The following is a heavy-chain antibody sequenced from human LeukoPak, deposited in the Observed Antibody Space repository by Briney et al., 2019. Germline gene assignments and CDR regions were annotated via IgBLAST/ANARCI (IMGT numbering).Heavy chain of an antibody. J-gene: IGHJ6*02. CDR3: ARATAPLLNHCVDV. D-gene: IGHD1-14*01. CDR1: GFTFSSYG. V-gene: IGHV3-33*01. Sequence: GGSLRLSCAASGFTFSSYGMPWVRQAPGKGLEWVAVIWYDGSNKYYADSVKGRFTISRDNSKNTLYLQMNSLRAEDTAVYYCARATAPLLNHCVDVWGQGTTVTVSS. CDR2: IWYDGSNK.